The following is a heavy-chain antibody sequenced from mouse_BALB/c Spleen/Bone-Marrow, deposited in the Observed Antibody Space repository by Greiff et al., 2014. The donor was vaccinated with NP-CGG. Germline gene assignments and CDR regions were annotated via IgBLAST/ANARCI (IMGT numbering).Heavy chain of an antibody. CDR1: GFTFSDYY. D-gene: IGHD2-3*01. Sequence: VQLKESGGGLVKPGGSLKLSCAASGFTFSDYYMYWVRQTPEKRLEWVATISDGGSYTYYPDCVKGRFTISRDNVKNNLYLQMSSLKSEDTAMYYCARGPHDDDMDYWGQGTSVTVSS. CDR3: ARGPHDDDMDY. CDR2: ISDGGSYT. J-gene: IGHJ4*01. V-gene: IGHV5-4*02.